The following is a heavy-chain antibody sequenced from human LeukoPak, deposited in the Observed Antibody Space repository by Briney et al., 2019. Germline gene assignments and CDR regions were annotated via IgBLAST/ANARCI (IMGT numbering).Heavy chain of an antibody. J-gene: IGHJ5*02. CDR2: ISYDGSNK. CDR1: GFTFSSYA. D-gene: IGHD1-26*01. Sequence: GRSLRLSCAASGFTFSSYAMHWVRQAPGKGLEWVAVISYDGSNKYYADSVKGRFTISRDNSKNTLYLQMNSLRAEDTAVYYCARDLGWGRFDPWGQGTLVTVSS. V-gene: IGHV3-30-3*01. CDR3: ARDLGWGRFDP.